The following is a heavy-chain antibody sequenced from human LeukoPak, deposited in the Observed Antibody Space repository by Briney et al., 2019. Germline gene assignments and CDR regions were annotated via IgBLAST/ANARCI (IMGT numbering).Heavy chain of an antibody. J-gene: IGHJ5*01. CDR2: IFHTGDT. V-gene: IGHV4-59*08. Sequence: SETLSLTCTVSGVSITDYYWSWIRQPPGKGLEWIAYIFHTGDTRYNPFLQSRIIISLDTSKNQFSLKLRSMTAADTALYYCARHPLRGGFDFWGQGALVTVSS. CDR1: GVSITDYY. CDR3: ARHPLRGGFDF.